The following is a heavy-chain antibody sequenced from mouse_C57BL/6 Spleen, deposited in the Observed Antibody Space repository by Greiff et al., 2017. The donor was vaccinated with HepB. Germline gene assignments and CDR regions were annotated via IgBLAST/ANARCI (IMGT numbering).Heavy chain of an antibody. V-gene: IGHV1-5*01. J-gene: IGHJ4*01. CDR1: GYTFTSYW. Sequence: DVQLQESGTVLARPGASVKMSCKTSGYTFTSYWMHWVKQRPGQGLEWIGAIYPGNSDTSYNQKFKGKAKLTAVTSASTAYMELSSLTNEDSAVYYCTTFYYDYDDYAMDYWGQGTSVTVSS. CDR2: IYPGNSDT. D-gene: IGHD2-4*01. CDR3: TTFYYDYDDYAMDY.